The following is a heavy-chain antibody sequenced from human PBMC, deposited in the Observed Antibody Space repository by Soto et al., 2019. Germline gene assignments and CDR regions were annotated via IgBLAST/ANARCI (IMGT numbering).Heavy chain of an antibody. CDR1: GFTFSDYY. Sequence: GGSLRLSCAASGFTFSDYYMSWIRQAPGKGLEWVSYISSSSSYTNYADSVKGRFTISRDNAKNSLYLQMNSLRAEDTAVYYCARDQQEIAAADRALDYWGQGTLVTVSS. V-gene: IGHV3-11*05. J-gene: IGHJ4*02. CDR3: ARDQQEIAAADRALDY. D-gene: IGHD6-13*01. CDR2: ISSSSSYT.